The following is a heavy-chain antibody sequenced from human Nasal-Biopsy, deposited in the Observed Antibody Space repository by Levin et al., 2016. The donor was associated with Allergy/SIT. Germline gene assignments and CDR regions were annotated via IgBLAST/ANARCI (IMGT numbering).Heavy chain of an antibody. V-gene: IGHV3-11*05. J-gene: IGHJ6*02. Sequence: GGSLRLSCAASGFRFSDYYMSWIRQAPGKGLEWISYITDSSSHTSYADSVKGRFTISRNNAKNSLSLQMNGLRDDDTAVYFCVREKGYGSGTADVWGQGTTVTVS. CDR3: VREKGYGSGTADV. CDR1: GFRFSDYY. D-gene: IGHD3-10*01. CDR2: ITDSSSHT.